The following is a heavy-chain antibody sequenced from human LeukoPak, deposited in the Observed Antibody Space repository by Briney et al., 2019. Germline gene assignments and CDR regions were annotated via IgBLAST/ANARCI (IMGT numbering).Heavy chain of an antibody. Sequence: SETLSLTCTVSGGSISSSSYYWDWIRQPPGKGLEWIGSIYHSGSNYYNPSLKSRVTIPVDTPKNQFSLKLSSVTAADTAVYYCARYVSSGIDYWGQGTLVTVSS. CDR1: GGSISSSSYY. CDR3: ARYVSSGIDY. J-gene: IGHJ4*02. V-gene: IGHV4-39*07. D-gene: IGHD3-10*01. CDR2: IYHSGSN.